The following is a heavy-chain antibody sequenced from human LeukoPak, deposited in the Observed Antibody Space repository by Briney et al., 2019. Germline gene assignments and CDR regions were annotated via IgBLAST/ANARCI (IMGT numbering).Heavy chain of an antibody. J-gene: IGHJ4*02. Sequence: GGSLRLSCAASGFTFSSYSMNWVRQAPGKGLEWVANIKQDGSEKNYVDSVKGRFTISRDNAKNSLYLQMNSLRAEDTAVYYCARDRGSSGYYDYWGQGTLVTVSS. V-gene: IGHV3-7*01. D-gene: IGHD3-22*01. CDR2: IKQDGSEK. CDR1: GFTFSSYS. CDR3: ARDRGSSGYYDY.